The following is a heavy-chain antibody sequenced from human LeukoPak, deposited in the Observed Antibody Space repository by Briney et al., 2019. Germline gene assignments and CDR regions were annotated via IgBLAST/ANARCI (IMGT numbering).Heavy chain of an antibody. CDR1: GFTFTSYA. J-gene: IGHJ4*02. V-gene: IGHV3-23*01. D-gene: IGHD6-19*01. CDR2: ISESGGST. Sequence: GGSLRLSCAASGFTFTSYAMSWVRQAPGKGPEWVSGISESGGSTYYVDSVKGRFTISRDNSKNTVYLQMNSLRAEDTAVYYCAKLYSTGWFPCDYWGQGTLVTVSS. CDR3: AKLYSTGWFPCDY.